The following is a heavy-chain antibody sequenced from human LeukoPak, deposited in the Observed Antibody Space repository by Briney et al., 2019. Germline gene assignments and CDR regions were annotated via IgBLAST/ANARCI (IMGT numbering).Heavy chain of an antibody. CDR2: IYTSGST. V-gene: IGHV4-61*02. J-gene: IGHJ4*02. CDR1: GGSISSGSYY. CDR3: ARYRRYFDWEDY. D-gene: IGHD3-9*01. Sequence: SQTLSLTSTVSGGSISSGSYYWSWIRLPAGKGLEWIGRIYTSGSTNYNPSLKSRVTISVDTSKNQFSLKLGSVTAADTAVYYCARYRRYFDWEDYWGQGTLVTVSS.